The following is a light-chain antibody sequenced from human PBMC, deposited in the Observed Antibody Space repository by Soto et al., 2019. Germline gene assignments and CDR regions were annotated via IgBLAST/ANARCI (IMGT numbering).Light chain of an antibody. J-gene: IGLJ3*02. CDR3: CSYSSDSTLSPWV. Sequence: QSALTQPASVSGSPGQSITISCTGTARNIGTYDLVSWYQQNPGIAHKIIIYEATKRPSGVSNRFSGSKSGTTASLTISGLQAEDEADYYCCSYSSDSTLSPWVFGGGTKLTVL. V-gene: IGLV2-23*01. CDR2: EAT. CDR1: ARNIGTYDL.